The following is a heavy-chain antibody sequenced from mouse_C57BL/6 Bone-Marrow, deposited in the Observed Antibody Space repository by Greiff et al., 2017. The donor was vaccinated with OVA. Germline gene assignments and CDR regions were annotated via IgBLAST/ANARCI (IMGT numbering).Heavy chain of an antibody. Sequence: VQLQQPGAGLVMPGASVKLSCKASGYTFTSYWMHWVKQRPGQGLEWIGEIDPSDSYTNYNQKFKGKSTFTVDKSTSTAYMQLSRLTSEDSEVYYCARERIYYGYDGPMDYGGQGTSVTVTA. D-gene: IGHD2-2*01. J-gene: IGHJ4*01. V-gene: IGHV1-69*01. CDR1: GYTFTSYW. CDR3: ARERIYYGYDGPMDY. CDR2: IDPSDSYT.